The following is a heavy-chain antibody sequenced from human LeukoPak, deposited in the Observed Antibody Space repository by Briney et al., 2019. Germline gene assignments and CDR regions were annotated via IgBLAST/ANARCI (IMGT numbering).Heavy chain of an antibody. Sequence: GGSLRLSCAASGFTFSDYYMSWIRQAPGKGLEWVSYISSSGSTIYYADSVKGRFTISRDNAKNSLYLQMNSLRAEDTAVYYCARERLRGGYYSDFDYWGQGTLVTVSS. CDR2: ISSSGSTI. CDR1: GFTFSDYY. CDR3: ARERLRGGYYSDFDY. V-gene: IGHV3-11*01. J-gene: IGHJ4*02. D-gene: IGHD3-3*01.